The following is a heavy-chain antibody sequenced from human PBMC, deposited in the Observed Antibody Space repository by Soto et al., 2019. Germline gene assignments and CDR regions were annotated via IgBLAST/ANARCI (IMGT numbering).Heavy chain of an antibody. V-gene: IGHV3-23*01. D-gene: IGHD2-2*01. Sequence: GGSLRLSCAASGFTFSSYAMGWVRQAPGKGLEWVSAISGSGGSTYYADSVKGRFTISRDNSKNTLYLQMNSLRAEDTAVYYCAKWRFSPSNYYFDYWGQGTLVTVSS. CDR1: GFTFSSYA. CDR2: ISGSGGST. CDR3: AKWRFSPSNYYFDY. J-gene: IGHJ4*02.